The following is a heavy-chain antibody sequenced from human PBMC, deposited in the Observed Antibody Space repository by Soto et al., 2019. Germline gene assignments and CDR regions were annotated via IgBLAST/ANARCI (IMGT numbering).Heavy chain of an antibody. Sequence: SVTVSCKASGGTFSSYAISCVRQAPGQGLEWMGGIIPIFGTANYAQKFQGRVTITADESTSTAYMELSSLRSEDTAVYYCARLIVGATYYFGYWGQGTLVTVSS. D-gene: IGHD1-26*01. CDR3: ARLIVGATYYFGY. CDR2: IIPIFGTA. V-gene: IGHV1-69*13. J-gene: IGHJ4*02. CDR1: GGTFSSYA.